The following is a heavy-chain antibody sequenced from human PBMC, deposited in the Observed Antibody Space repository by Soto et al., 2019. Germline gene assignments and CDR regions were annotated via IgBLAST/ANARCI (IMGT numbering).Heavy chain of an antibody. CDR1: GGSISSYY. V-gene: IGHV4-59*01. CDR3: ARGLRYLDWLSRRGELEQHNLVDP. D-gene: IGHD3-9*01. Sequence: SETLSLTCTVSGGSISSYYWSWTRQPPGKGLERIGYIYYSGSTNYNPSLKSRVSISVDTSKNQFSLKLSSVTAADTAVYYCARGLRYLDWLSRRGELEQHNLVDPWGQGTLVTVSS. J-gene: IGHJ5*02. CDR2: IYYSGST.